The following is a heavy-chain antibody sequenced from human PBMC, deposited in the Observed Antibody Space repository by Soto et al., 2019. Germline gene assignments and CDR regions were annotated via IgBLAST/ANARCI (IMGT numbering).Heavy chain of an antibody. CDR3: ARHLDILTGNYYYYYGMDV. D-gene: IGHD3-9*01. Sequence: GESLKISCKCSGYSFTSYWIGWVHQMPGKGLEWMGIIYPADSDTRYSPSFQGQVTISADKSISTAYLQWSSLKASDTAMYYCARHLDILTGNYYYYYGMDVWGQGTTVTVSS. CDR1: GYSFTSYW. CDR2: IYPADSDT. J-gene: IGHJ6*02. V-gene: IGHV5-51*07.